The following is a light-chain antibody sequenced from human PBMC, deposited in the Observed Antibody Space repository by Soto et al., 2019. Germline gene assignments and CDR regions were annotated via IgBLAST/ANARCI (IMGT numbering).Light chain of an antibody. CDR3: AAWDDILNGYV. Sequence: QSVLTQPPSASGTPGQRVTISCSGSSSNIESNTVTWYQQLPGTAPKLVIYSNYDRPSGVPDRFSGSTSGTSASLVIRGLQSEDEADSYCAAWDDILNGYVFGGGTKVTV. CDR1: SSNIESNT. J-gene: IGLJ1*01. V-gene: IGLV1-44*01. CDR2: SNY.